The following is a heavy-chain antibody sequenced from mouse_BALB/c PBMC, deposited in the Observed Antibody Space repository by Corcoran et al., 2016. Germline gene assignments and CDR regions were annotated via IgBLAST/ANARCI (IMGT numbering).Heavy chain of an antibody. D-gene: IGHD2-2*01. CDR1: GYTFTHYG. J-gene: IGHJ2*01. CDR2: INTYTGEP. V-gene: IGHV9-1*02. CDR3: ARYGYDGFDY. Sequence: QIQLVQSGPELKKPGETVKMSCKASGYTFTHYGMNWVKQAPGKGLKWMGWINTYTGEPTYADDFKGRFAFSLETSASTAYLQINNLKNEDMATYFCARYGYDGFDYWGQGTTLTVSS.